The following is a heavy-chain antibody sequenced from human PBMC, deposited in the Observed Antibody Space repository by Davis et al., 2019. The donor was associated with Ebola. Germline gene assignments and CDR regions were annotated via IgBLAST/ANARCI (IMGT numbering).Heavy chain of an antibody. CDR3: ARTQHRIAAFDY. J-gene: IGHJ4*02. CDR2: INPNSGGT. CDR1: GYTFTGYY. V-gene: IGHV1-2*02. D-gene: IGHD6-6*01. Sequence: ASVKVSCKASGYTFTGYYMHWVRQAPGQGLEWMGWINPNSGGTNYAQKFQGRVTMTRDTSISTAYMELSRLRSDDTAVYYCARTQHRIAAFDYWGQGTLVTVSS.